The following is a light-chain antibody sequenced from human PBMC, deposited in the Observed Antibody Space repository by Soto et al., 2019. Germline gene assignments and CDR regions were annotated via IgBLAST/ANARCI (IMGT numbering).Light chain of an antibody. CDR1: PGDVGGNNY. V-gene: IGLV2-14*01. Sequence: QSALTQPASVSGSPGQPITIPATGTPGDVGGNNYVSWYQQHQGKAPNLMIYKFSNRPSGVSNRFSGSKSGNTASLTISGLQAEDEADYYCSSYTSSSTLVFGGGTKLTVL. CDR3: SSYTSSSTLV. J-gene: IGLJ3*02. CDR2: KFS.